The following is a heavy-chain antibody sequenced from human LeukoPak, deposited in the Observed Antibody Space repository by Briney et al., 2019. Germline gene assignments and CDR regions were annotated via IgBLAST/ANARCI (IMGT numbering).Heavy chain of an antibody. CDR3: ARVITIFGVVILMYFDY. CDR1: GGSISSSSYY. D-gene: IGHD3-3*01. J-gene: IGHJ4*02. V-gene: IGHV4-39*01. CDR2: IYYSGST. Sequence: PSETLSLTCTVSGGSISSSSYYWGWIRQPPGKGLEWIGSIYYSGSTYYNPSLKSRVTISVDTSKKQFSLKLSSVTAADTAVYYCARVITIFGVVILMYFDYWGQGTLVTVSS.